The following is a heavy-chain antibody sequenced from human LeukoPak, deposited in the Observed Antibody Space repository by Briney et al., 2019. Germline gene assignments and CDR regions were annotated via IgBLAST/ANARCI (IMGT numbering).Heavy chain of an antibody. CDR3: ARDPANGRPDAYDI. Sequence: ASVKVSCKASGYTFTTYLIHWVRQAPGQGLEWMGELHPVTGGTNYAQKLQGRVTMTRDTSTSTVYLELSSLTSEDTAVYFCARDPANGRPDAYDIWGQGTRVTVSS. CDR1: GYTFTTYL. CDR2: LHPVTGGT. D-gene: IGHD1-26*01. V-gene: IGHV1-46*01. J-gene: IGHJ3*02.